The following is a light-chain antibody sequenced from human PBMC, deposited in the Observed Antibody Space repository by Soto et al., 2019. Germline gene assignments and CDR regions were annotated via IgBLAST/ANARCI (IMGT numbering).Light chain of an antibody. CDR3: QVWDSSSANVV. Sequence: SYELTQPPSVSVAPGQTARITCGGNNIGSKSVHWYQQKPGQAPVLVVYDDSDRPSGIPERFSGSNSGNTATLTISRVEDGDEADYYCQVWDSSSANVVFGGGTQLTVL. V-gene: IGLV3-21*02. J-gene: IGLJ2*01. CDR1: NIGSKS. CDR2: DDS.